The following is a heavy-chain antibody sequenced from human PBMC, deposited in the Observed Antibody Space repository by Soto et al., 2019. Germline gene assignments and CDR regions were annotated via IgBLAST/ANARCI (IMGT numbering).Heavy chain of an antibody. D-gene: IGHD3-10*01. J-gene: IGHJ6*02. CDR3: AAGSIWFGEFGYYYYGMDV. V-gene: IGHV1-58*01. CDR2: IVVGSGNT. Sequence: SVKVSCKASGFTFPSSALQWVRQAHGQRLEWIGWIVVGSGNTNYAQKFQERVTITRDMSTSTAYMELSSLRSEDTAVYYCAAGSIWFGEFGYYYYGMDVWGQGTTVTVSS. CDR1: GFTFPSSA.